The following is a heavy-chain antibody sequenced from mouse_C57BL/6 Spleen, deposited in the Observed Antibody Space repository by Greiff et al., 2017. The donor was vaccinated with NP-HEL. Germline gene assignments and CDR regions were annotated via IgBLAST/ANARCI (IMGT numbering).Heavy chain of an antibody. CDR2: IRNKANNHAT. D-gene: IGHD2-4*01. J-gene: IGHJ2*01. CDR3: TRAPYDYDGYYFDY. Sequence: EVKLMESGGGLVQPGGSMKLSCAASGFTFSDAWMDWVRQSPEKGLEWVAEIRNKANNHATYYAESVKGRFTISRDDSKSSVYLQMNSLRAEDTGIYYCTRAPYDYDGYYFDYWGQGTTLTVSS. V-gene: IGHV6-6*01. CDR1: GFTFSDAW.